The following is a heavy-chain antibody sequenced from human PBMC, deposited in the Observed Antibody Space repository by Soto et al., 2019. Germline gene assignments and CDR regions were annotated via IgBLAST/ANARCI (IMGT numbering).Heavy chain of an antibody. CDR2: ISGSGGST. CDR1: GFTFSSYA. J-gene: IGHJ4*02. CDR3: AKRTSGPLGWDSSSTSYDY. Sequence: GGSLRLSCAASGFTFSSYAMSWVRQAPGKGLEWVSAISGSGGSTYYADSVKGRFTISRDNSKNTLYLQMNSLRAEDTAVYYCAKRTSGPLGWDSSSTSYDYWGQGTLVTVSS. D-gene: IGHD6-6*01. V-gene: IGHV3-23*01.